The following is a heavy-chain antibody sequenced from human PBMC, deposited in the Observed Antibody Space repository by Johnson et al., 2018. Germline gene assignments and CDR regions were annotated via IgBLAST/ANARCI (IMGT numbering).Heavy chain of an antibody. J-gene: IGHJ1*01. CDR3: AKVESSGTFYGFFHH. Sequence: VQLVQSGGGLVQPGGYLRLSCAGSGFPFSTYTMTWVRQAPGKGLEWVSAVSGRDGSTNYADSVKGRFITSRDNSKNTQYLQMDSLRAEDTAIYYCAKVESSGTFYGFFHHWGQGTLVTVSS. V-gene: IGHV3-23*04. CDR2: VSGRDGST. D-gene: IGHD1-26*01. CDR1: GFPFSTYT.